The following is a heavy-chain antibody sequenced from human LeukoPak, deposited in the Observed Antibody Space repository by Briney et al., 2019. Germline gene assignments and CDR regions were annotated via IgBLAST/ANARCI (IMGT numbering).Heavy chain of an antibody. CDR2: IYTSGST. CDR1: GGSISSGSYY. J-gene: IGHJ3*02. D-gene: IGHD3-10*01. Sequence: SQTLSLTCTVSGGSISSGSYYWSWIRQPAGKGLEWIGRIYTSGSTNYNPSLKSRVTISVDTSKNQFSLKLSSVTAADTAVYYCAGEVGVNDAFDIWGQGTMVTVSS. V-gene: IGHV4-61*02. CDR3: AGEVGVNDAFDI.